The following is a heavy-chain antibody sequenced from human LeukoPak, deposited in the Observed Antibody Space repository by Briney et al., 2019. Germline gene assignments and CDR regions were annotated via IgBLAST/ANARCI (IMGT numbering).Heavy chain of an antibody. CDR3: ATLDSSGYHYFDY. CDR2: ISSSSSYI. Sequence: GSLRLSCAASGFTFSRYSMNWVRQAPGEGLEWVSSISSSSSYIYYADSVKGRLTISRDNAKNSLYLQMNSLRAEDTAVYYCATLDSSGYHYFDYWGQGTLVTVSS. V-gene: IGHV3-21*01. CDR1: GFTFSRYS. D-gene: IGHD3-22*01. J-gene: IGHJ4*02.